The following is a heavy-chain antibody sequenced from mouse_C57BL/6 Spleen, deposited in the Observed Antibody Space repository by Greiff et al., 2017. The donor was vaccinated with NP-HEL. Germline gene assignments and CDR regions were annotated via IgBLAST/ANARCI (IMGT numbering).Heavy chain of an antibody. J-gene: IGHJ2*01. CDR1: GYTFTSYW. CDR2: IYPGSGST. CDR3: ARDSNYYFDD. V-gene: IGHV1-55*01. Sequence: QVQLQQPGAELVKPGASVKMSCKASGYTFTSYWITWVKQRPGQGLEWIGDIYPGSGSTNYNEKFKSKATLTVDTSSSTAYMQLSSLTSEDSAGYYCARDSNYYFDDWGQGTTLTVSS. D-gene: IGHD2-5*01.